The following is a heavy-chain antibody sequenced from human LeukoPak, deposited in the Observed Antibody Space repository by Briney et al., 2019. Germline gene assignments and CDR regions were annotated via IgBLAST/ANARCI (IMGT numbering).Heavy chain of an antibody. V-gene: IGHV4-4*07. CDR2: IYTSGST. CDR3: ARDRGGYNYPHTFDI. CDR1: GGSISSYY. J-gene: IGHJ3*02. D-gene: IGHD5-18*01. Sequence: SETLSLTCTVSGGSISSYYWSWIRQPAGKGLEWIGRIYTSGSTNYNPSLKSRVTMSVDTSKNQFSLKLSSVTAADTAVYSCARDRGGYNYPHTFDIWGQGTMVTVSS.